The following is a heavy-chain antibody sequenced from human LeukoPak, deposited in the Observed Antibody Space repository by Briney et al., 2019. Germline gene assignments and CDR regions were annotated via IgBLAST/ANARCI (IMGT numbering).Heavy chain of an antibody. J-gene: IGHJ3*02. CDR2: ITAYDGDT. D-gene: IGHD1-1*01. CDR1: GFSFPSYG. Sequence: ASVKVSCKASGFSFPSYGISWVRQAPGQGLEWIGWITAYDGDTNYAEKFQGRVIMATDTSTSTASMELWSLRSDDTAVYYCARDWQLPSGPDVFDIWGQGTVVTVSS. V-gene: IGHV1-18*01. CDR3: ARDWQLPSGPDVFDI.